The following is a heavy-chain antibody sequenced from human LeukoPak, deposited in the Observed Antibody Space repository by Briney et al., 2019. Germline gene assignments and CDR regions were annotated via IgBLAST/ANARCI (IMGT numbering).Heavy chain of an antibody. J-gene: IGHJ6*02. CDR1: GYTFTRYD. Sequence: ASVPVSCKASGYTFTRYDINWVRQATGQGLEWMGWINSNSGNTGYAQKFQGRVTTNRKTSISTAYMELSSLRSEDTAVYYCAGPSEYYYYYGMDVWGQGTTVTVSS. CDR3: AGPSEYYYYYGMDV. CDR2: INSNSGNT. V-gene: IGHV1-8*01.